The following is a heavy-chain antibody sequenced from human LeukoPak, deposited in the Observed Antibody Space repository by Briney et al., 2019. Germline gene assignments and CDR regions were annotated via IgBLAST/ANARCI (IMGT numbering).Heavy chain of an antibody. CDR1: GGSISSYY. Sequence: PSQTLSLTCTVSGGSISSYYWSWVRQPPGKGLEWMGYIYYSGSTNYNPSLKSRVTISVDTSKNQFSLKLSSVTAADTAVYYCARDRLGYSGYGHYFDYWGQGTLVTVSS. CDR3: ARDRLGYSGYGHYFDY. V-gene: IGHV4-59*01. CDR2: IYYSGST. D-gene: IGHD5-12*01. J-gene: IGHJ4*02.